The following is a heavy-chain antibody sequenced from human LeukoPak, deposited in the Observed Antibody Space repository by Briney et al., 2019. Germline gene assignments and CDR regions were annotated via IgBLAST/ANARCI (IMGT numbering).Heavy chain of an antibody. J-gene: IGHJ4*02. CDR2: IGASGLNT. CDR1: ASRFSTYA. D-gene: IGHD3-22*01. CDR3: AKNWDDYDTSGPIDH. V-gene: IGHV3-23*01. Sequence: PGGSLRLSCAASASRFSTYAMSSVRQAPGKWREWVSCIGASGLNTYYADTVKGRLTISRDNSNNAVYLQLYSLRVDDTAVYYCAKNWDDYDTSGPIDHWGQGALVTVSS.